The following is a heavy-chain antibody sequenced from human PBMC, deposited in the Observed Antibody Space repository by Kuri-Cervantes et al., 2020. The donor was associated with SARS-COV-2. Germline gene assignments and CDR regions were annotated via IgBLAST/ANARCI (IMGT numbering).Heavy chain of an antibody. CDR2: ITPNGDLT. J-gene: IGHJ4*02. Sequence: ASVKVSCKTSGYTITNFFMHWVRQAPGQGLEWMGLITPNGDLTLYAQNFQGRFTVTRDTSPRTVFMELSSLRSEDTAVYYCAREAAVAGKNFDYWGQGTLVTVSS. CDR1: GYTITNFF. CDR3: AREAAVAGKNFDY. D-gene: IGHD6-13*01. V-gene: IGHV1-46*01.